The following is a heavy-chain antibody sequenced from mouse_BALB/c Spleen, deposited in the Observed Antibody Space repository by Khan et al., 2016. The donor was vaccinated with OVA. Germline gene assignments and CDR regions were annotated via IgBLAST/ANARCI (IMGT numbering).Heavy chain of an antibody. D-gene: IGHD2-1*01. V-gene: IGHV5-9-1*01. Sequence: VMLVESGGGLVKPGGSLKLSCAASGFTFSTFAMSWVRQTPEKRLEWVATINSDGDYTYYPDNVTGRFTISRDNAKNTLYLQINSLRSEDTAMYYCARSPYGNFAYWGQGTLVTVSA. CDR3: ARSPYGNFAY. CDR1: GFTFSTFA. J-gene: IGHJ3*01. CDR2: INSDGDYT.